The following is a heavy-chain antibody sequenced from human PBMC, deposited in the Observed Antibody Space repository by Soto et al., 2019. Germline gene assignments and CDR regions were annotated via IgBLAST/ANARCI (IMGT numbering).Heavy chain of an antibody. CDR2: ISSSSNTR. V-gene: IGHV3-48*01. CDR3: ARDFSGLLYYYYCMDV. J-gene: IGHJ6*02. CDR1: EFPLSSHI. Sequence: SLSLSCALAEFPLSSHIMNWVRPDHGKGLEWVSYISSSSNTRYYADAVKGRFTISRDKAKNSLYLQMNSLRAEDTAVYYCARDFSGLLYYYYCMDVWRQGTTVNAS. D-gene: IGHD1-26*01.